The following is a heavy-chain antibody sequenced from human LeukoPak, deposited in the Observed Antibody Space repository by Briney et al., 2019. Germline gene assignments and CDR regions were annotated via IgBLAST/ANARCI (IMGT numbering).Heavy chain of an antibody. J-gene: IGHJ1*01. D-gene: IGHD3-3*01. CDR1: GFTFSNYA. V-gene: IGHV3-23*01. Sequence: GGSLRLSCAASGFTFSNYAVNWICQAPGKGLKWVSVISGSGSSIYYTDSVKGRFTISRDNSKNTLYLQMNSLRAEDTAVYYCAMGATSWSGYSFPKIFQHWGRGTLVTVSS. CDR3: AMGATSWSGYSFPKIFQH. CDR2: ISGSGSSI.